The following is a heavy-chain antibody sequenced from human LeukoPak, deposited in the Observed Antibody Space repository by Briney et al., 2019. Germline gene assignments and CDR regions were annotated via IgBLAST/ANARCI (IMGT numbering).Heavy chain of an antibody. Sequence: GASVKVSCKASGYTFTDYFIHWVRQAPGQGLEWMGWINPKTGDTNYAENLQGRVTMTRDTSISTAYMGVSSLRSDDTAVYFCARDGALDIWGQGTMVTVSS. V-gene: IGHV1-2*02. CDR3: ARDGALDI. CDR2: INPKTGDT. J-gene: IGHJ3*02. CDR1: GYTFTDYF.